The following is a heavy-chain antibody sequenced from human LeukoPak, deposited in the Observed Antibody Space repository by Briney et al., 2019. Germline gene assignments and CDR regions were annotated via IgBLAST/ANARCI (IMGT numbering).Heavy chain of an antibody. V-gene: IGHV1-2*02. CDR1: GYTFSDYF. J-gene: IGHJ5*02. CDR2: INPKTGGT. Sequence: ASVKVSCKASGYTFSDYFMHWVRQAPGQGLEWMGWINPKTGGTTYAQNFQGRVTMTRDMSITTAYMELSRLRSDDTAVYYCARGPNYYGSGRSWFDPWGQGSQVTVSS. CDR3: ARGPNYYGSGRSWFDP. D-gene: IGHD3-10*01.